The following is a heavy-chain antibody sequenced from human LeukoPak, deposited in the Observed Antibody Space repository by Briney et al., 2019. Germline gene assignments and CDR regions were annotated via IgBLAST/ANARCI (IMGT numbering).Heavy chain of an antibody. J-gene: IGHJ4*02. V-gene: IGHV3-23*01. CDR1: GFTFSSYA. CDR2: ISGSGGST. CDR3: AKDLLRRPLDIVVVPAAIFDY. D-gene: IGHD2-2*01. Sequence: GGSLRLSCAASGFTFSSYAMSWVRQAPGKGLEWVSAISGSGGSTYYADSVKGRFTISRDNSKNTLYLQTNSLRAEDTAVYYCAKDLLRRPLDIVVVPAAIFDYWGQGTLVTVSS.